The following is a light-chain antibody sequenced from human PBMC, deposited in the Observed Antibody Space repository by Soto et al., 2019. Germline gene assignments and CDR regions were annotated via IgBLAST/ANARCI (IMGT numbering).Light chain of an antibody. CDR3: QQYGRSPYT. CDR1: QSVSSSS. CDR2: GAS. Sequence: EIVLTQSPGTLSLSPGERATLSCRASQSVSSSSLAWYQQKPGQAPRLLIYGASSRATGIPDRFSGSGSGTDFTLTISRLEPEDFAVFYCQQYGRSPYTFGQGTKLDIK. V-gene: IGKV3-20*01. J-gene: IGKJ2*01.